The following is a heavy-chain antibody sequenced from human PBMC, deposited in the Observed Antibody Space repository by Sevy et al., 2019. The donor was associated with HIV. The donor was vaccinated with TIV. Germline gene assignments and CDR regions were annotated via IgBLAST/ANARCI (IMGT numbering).Heavy chain of an antibody. CDR1: GGSISSYF. J-gene: IGHJ4*02. CDR2: FYYSGTT. V-gene: IGHV4-59*13. D-gene: IGHD1-1*01. Sequence: SETLSLTCTVSGGSISSYFWTWIRLPPGKGLEWMGNFYYSGTTDYNPSLKSRVTISADTSKNQFSLQLRSVTAADTAVYYCARDDFSNPRATVYWGQGILVTVSS. CDR3: ARDDFSNPRATVY.